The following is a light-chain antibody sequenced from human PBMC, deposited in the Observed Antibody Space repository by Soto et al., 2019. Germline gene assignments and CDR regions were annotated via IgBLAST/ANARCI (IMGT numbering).Light chain of an antibody. J-gene: IGKJ1*01. Sequence: ELVMTQSPATLSVSPGERATLSCRASQSVSSNLAWYQQKPGQAPRLPIYGASTRATGIPARFSGSGSGTEFTLTISSLQSEDFAVYYCQQYNTWPETFGQGTKVEIK. CDR2: GAS. V-gene: IGKV3-15*01. CDR1: QSVSSN. CDR3: QQYNTWPET.